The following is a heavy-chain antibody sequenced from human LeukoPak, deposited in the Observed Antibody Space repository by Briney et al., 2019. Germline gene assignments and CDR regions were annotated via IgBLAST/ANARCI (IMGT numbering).Heavy chain of an antibody. V-gene: IGHV3-30-3*02. CDR2: ISYDGSNT. D-gene: IGHD2-21*02. J-gene: IGHJ4*02. Sequence: GGSLRLSCAASGFTFSNYAIHWVRQAPGKGLEWVAVISYDGSNTNYADSVKGRFTISRDNSKTTLYLQMNSLRAEDTALYYCAKRAVTATIERGYFDNWGQGTLVIVPS. CDR1: GFTFSNYA. CDR3: AKRAVTATIERGYFDN.